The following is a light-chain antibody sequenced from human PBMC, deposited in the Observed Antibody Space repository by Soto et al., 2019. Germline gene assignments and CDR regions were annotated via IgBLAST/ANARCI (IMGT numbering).Light chain of an antibody. CDR3: QQRSNWPPLFT. Sequence: EIVLTQSPATLSLSPGERATLSCRASQSVSSYLAWYQQKPGQAPRLLIYDASNRATGIPARFSGSGSGTDFTLTIISLEPEDFAFYYCQQRSNWPPLFTFCPGTKVDIK. CDR1: QSVSSY. V-gene: IGKV3-11*01. CDR2: DAS. J-gene: IGKJ3*01.